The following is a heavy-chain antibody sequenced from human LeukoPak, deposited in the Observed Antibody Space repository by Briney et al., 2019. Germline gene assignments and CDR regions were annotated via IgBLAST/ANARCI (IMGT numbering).Heavy chain of an antibody. CDR1: GGSISSYY. D-gene: IGHD6-13*01. V-gene: IGHV4-59*08. CDR2: IYYSGST. CDR3: ATRIAAAGGFDY. J-gene: IGHJ4*02. Sequence: SENLSLTCTVSGGSISSYYWSWIRQPPGKGLEWIGYIYYSGSTNYNPSLKSRVTISVDTSKNQFSLKLSSVTAADTAVYYCATRIAAAGGFDYWGQGTLVTVSS.